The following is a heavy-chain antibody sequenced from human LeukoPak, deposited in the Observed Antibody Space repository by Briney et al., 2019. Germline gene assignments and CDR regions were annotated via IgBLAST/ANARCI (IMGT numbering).Heavy chain of an antibody. CDR1: GGSISSGGYY. CDR3: ARVRDSSGWYGRPEFDC. J-gene: IGHJ4*02. V-gene: IGHV4-31*03. Sequence: PSETLSLTCTVSGGSISSGGYYWSWLRQHPGKGLEWIGYIYYSGSTYYNPSLKSRVTISVDTSKNQFSLKLSSVTAADTAVYYCARVRDSSGWYGRPEFDCWGQGTLVSVSS. D-gene: IGHD6-19*01. CDR2: IYYSGST.